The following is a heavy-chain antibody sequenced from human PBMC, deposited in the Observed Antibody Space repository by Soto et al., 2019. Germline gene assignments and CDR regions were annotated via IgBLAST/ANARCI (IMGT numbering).Heavy chain of an antibody. CDR2: MNPNSGNT. CDR3: ARXSQWLIDY. J-gene: IGHJ4*02. D-gene: IGHD6-19*01. CDR1: RYTFTSYD. Sequence: QVQLVQSGAEVKKPGASVKVSCKASRYTFTSYDINWVRQATGQGLEWMGWMNPNSGNTGYAQKFQGRVTMTRNTXXXTXXXXXXXXXXXDTAVYYCARXSQWLIDYWGQGTLVTVSS. V-gene: IGHV1-8*01.